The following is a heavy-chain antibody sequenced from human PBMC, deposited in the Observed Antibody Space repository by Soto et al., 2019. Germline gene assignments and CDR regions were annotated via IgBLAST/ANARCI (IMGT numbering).Heavy chain of an antibody. D-gene: IGHD2-2*01. CDR3: ARLYCSSVSCYNDY. CDR1: GFPVSYGYY. CDR2: IYQSGKT. Sequence: PSETLSLTCGVSGFPVSYGYYWGWIRQPPGKGLEWLGSIYQSGKTYYNPSLKSRLTLSMDMSKNEFSVRLRSVTAADTAVYFCARLYCSSVSCYNDYWGPGVQVTVSS. V-gene: IGHV4-38-2*01. J-gene: IGHJ4*02.